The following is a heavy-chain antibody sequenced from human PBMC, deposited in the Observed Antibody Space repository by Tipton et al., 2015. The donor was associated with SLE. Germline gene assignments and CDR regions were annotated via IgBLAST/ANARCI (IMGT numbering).Heavy chain of an antibody. D-gene: IGHD3-3*01. J-gene: IGHJ4*02. CDR2: IKQDSSEK. CDR3: ARPSYAFWSGYQN. Sequence: SLRLSCAASGFTFNRFWMSWVRQAPGKGLEWVANIKQDSSEKYYADSVKGRFTISRDNSKYSLYLQMNSLGPEDTALYYCARPSYAFWSGYQNWGPGTLVTVSS. CDR1: GFTFNRFW. V-gene: IGHV3-7*03.